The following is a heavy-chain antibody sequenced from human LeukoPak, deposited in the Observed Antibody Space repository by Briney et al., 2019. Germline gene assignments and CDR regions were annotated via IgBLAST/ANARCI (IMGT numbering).Heavy chain of an antibody. CDR2: INPSGGST. D-gene: IGHD5-18*01. CDR3: ARADTAMAPHCFVDY. CDR1: GYTFTSYY. Sequence: ASVKVSCKASGYTFTSYYMHWVRQAPGQWLEWMGIINPSGGSTSYAQKFQGRVTMTRDTSTSTVYMELSSLRSEDTAVYYCARADTAMAPHCFVDYWGQGTLVTVSS. J-gene: IGHJ4*02. V-gene: IGHV1-46*01.